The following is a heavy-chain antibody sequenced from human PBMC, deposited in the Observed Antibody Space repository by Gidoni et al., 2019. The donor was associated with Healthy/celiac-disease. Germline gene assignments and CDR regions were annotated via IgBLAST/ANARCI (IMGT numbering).Heavy chain of an antibody. J-gene: IGHJ6*02. CDR1: GYTFTGYY. V-gene: IGHV1-2*06. CDR3: ARGGYSYGLHYYYGMDV. Sequence: QVQLVQSGAEVKKPGASVKVSCKASGYTFTGYYMHWVRQAPGQGLEWMGRINPNSGGTNYAQKFQGRVTMTRDTSISTAYMELSRLRSDDTAVYYCARGGYSYGLHYYYGMDVWGQGTTVTVSS. D-gene: IGHD5-18*01. CDR2: INPNSGGT.